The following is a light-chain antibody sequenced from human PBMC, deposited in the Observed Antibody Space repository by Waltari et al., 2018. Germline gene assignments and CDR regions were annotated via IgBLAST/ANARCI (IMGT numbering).Light chain of an antibody. CDR1: QNVGTT. CDR2: GAY. CDR3: QQYEDWPRHS. Sequence: EIVVTPSPATLSVSPGERVTLSCRASQNVGTTLAWYQQTPGQTPSPRIFGAYSRSSGGPARVSVSGSVTDFTLAISSLQSEDFAVYYCQQYEDWPRHSFGGGTKVQIE. V-gene: IGKV3-15*01. J-gene: IGKJ4*01.